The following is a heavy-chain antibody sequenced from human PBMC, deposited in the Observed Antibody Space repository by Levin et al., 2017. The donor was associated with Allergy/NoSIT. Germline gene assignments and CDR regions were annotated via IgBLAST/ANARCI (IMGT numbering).Heavy chain of an antibody. CDR2: INTDGSST. V-gene: IGHV3-74*01. Sequence: LSLTCAASGFTYSSYWMHWVRQAPGKGLVWVSRINTDGSSTSYADSVKGRFTISRDNAKNTLYLQMNSLRAEDTAVYYCARDSYTNDVYYGMDVWGQGTTVTVSS. J-gene: IGHJ6*02. CDR3: ARDSYTNDVYYGMDV. CDR1: GFTYSSYW. D-gene: IGHD2-8*01.